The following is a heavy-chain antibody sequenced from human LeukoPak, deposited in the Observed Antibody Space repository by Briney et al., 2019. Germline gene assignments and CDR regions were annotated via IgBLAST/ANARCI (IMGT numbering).Heavy chain of an antibody. CDR2: IYYSGST. V-gene: IGHV4-59*08. J-gene: IGHJ5*02. CDR3: ARLHDSSGYYPNWFDP. D-gene: IGHD3-22*01. CDR1: GGSISSYY. Sequence: SETLSLTCTVSGGSISSYYWSWIRQPPGKGQEWIGYIYYSGSTNYNPSLKSRVTISVDTSKNQFSLKLSSVTAADTAVYYCARLHDSSGYYPNWFDPWGQGTLVTVSS.